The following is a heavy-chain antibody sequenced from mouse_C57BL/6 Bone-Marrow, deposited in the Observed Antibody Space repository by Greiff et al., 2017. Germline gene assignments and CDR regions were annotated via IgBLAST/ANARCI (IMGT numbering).Heavy chain of an antibody. CDR2: INPYNGDT. CDR3: ARTVVARSYWYFDV. CDR1: GYSFTGYF. Sequence: SGPELVKPGDSVKISCKASGYSFTGYFMNWVMQSHGKSLEWIGRINPYNGDTFYNQKFKGKATLTVDKSSSTAHMELRSLTSEDSAVYYCARTVVARSYWYFDVWGTGTTVTVSS. V-gene: IGHV1-20*01. D-gene: IGHD1-1*01. J-gene: IGHJ1*03.